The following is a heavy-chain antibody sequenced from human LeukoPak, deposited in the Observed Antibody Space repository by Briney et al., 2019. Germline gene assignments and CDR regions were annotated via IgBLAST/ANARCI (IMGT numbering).Heavy chain of an antibody. D-gene: IGHD5-18*01. CDR1: GGSISNYY. Sequence: SETLSLTCTVSGGSISNYYWSWIRQPAGKGLEWIGRIYTSGSTNYNPSLKSRVTMSVDTSKNQFSLELSSVTAADTAVYYCARDDTAQDAFDIWGQGTMVTVSS. V-gene: IGHV4-4*07. J-gene: IGHJ3*02. CDR2: IYTSGST. CDR3: ARDDTAQDAFDI.